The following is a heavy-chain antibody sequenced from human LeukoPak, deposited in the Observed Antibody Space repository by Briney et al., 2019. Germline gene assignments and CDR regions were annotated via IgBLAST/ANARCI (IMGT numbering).Heavy chain of an antibody. V-gene: IGHV4-4*02. CDR2: IFHSGST. Sequence: SETLSLTCAVSGGSISSSNWWTWVRQPPGKGLEWIGEIFHSGSTNYNPSLKSRVTISVDKSKNQFSLKLSFVTAADTAVYYCARANLVVVPTAIYYYGMDVWGKGTTVTVSS. D-gene: IGHD2-2*01. J-gene: IGHJ6*04. CDR3: ARANLVVVPTAIYYYGMDV. CDR1: GGSISSSNW.